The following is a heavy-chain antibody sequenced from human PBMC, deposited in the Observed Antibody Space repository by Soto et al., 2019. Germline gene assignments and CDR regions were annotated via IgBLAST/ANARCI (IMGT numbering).Heavy chain of an antibody. CDR1: GFTFSSYA. CDR3: ARDARPYCSGGSCYYFDY. Sequence: QVQLVESGGGVVQPGRSLRLSCAASGFTFSSYAMHWVRQAPGKGLEWVAVISYDGSNKYYADSVKGRFTIARDNSKNTLYLQMNSLRAEDTAVYYCARDARPYCSGGSCYYFDYWGQGTLVTVSS. D-gene: IGHD2-15*01. V-gene: IGHV3-30-3*01. J-gene: IGHJ4*02. CDR2: ISYDGSNK.